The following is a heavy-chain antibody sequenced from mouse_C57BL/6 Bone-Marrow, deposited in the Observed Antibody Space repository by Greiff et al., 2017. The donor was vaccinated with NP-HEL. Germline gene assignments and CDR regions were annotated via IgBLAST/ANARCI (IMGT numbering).Heavy chain of an antibody. Sequence: DVQLQQSGTVLARPGASVKMSCKTSGYTFTSYWMHWVKQRPGQGLEWIGAIYPGNSDTSYNQKFKGKAKLTAVTSASTAYMELSSLTNEDSAVYYCTRRASYDGYYVGFAYWGQGTLVTVSA. CDR2: IYPGNSDT. J-gene: IGHJ3*01. D-gene: IGHD2-3*01. CDR3: TRRASYDGYYVGFAY. CDR1: GYTFTSYW. V-gene: IGHV1-5*01.